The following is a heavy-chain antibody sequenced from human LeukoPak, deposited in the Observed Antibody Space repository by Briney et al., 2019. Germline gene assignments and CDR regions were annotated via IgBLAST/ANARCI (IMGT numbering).Heavy chain of an antibody. D-gene: IGHD5-12*01. V-gene: IGHV3-23*01. CDR1: GFTFSSYA. Sequence: PGGSLRLSCAVSGFTFSSYAMSWVRQAPGKGLDWVSAIDPSGVDTFYADSVRGRFTISRDNSKHTLYLQMNSLRADDTAVYYCAKVEIYWSMDITDYWGQGTLVTVSS. CDR2: IDPSGVDT. J-gene: IGHJ4*02. CDR3: AKVEIYWSMDITDY.